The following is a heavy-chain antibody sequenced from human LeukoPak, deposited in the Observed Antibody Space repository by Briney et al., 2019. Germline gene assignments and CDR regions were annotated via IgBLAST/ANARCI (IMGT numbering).Heavy chain of an antibody. CDR3: VRDLGGRSGH. J-gene: IGHJ4*02. D-gene: IGHD1-26*01. CDR2: INEDGSTT. CDR1: GFTFSSNW. V-gene: IGHV3-74*01. Sequence: GGSLRLSCAASGFTFSSNWMHWVRQAPGKGLVWVSRINEDGSTTNYADSVKGRSTIFRDNAKNTLYLQMNSLRAEDAAVYYCVRDLGGRSGHWGQGTLVTVSS.